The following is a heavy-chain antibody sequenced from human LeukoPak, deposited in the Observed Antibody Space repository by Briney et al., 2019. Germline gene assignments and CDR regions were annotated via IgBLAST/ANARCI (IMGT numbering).Heavy chain of an antibody. V-gene: IGHV4-59*11. J-gene: IGHJ6*03. CDR2: IDHTGST. CDR3: AGGYSYGSTYYYMDV. CDR1: GDSISMHY. Sequence: SETLSLTCSVSGDSISMHYWSWIRQPPGKGLEWIGYIDHTGSTNYNPSLNSRVTISRDTSKNHFSLELSSVTAADTAVYYCAGGYSYGSTYYYMDVWGKGTTVTVSS. D-gene: IGHD5-18*01.